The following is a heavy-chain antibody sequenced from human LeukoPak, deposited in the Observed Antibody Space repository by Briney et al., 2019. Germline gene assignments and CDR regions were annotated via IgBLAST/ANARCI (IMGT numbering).Heavy chain of an antibody. Sequence: ASVKVSCKASGYTFTSYGISWVRQAPGQGLEWMGWINPNSGGTHYAQNFQDRVTMTRDTSINTAYMEVSRLRSDDTAVYYCARTLTTATWDYWGQGTLVTVSS. J-gene: IGHJ4*02. CDR2: INPNSGGT. CDR1: GYTFTSYG. V-gene: IGHV1-2*02. CDR3: ARTLTTATWDY. D-gene: IGHD4-17*01.